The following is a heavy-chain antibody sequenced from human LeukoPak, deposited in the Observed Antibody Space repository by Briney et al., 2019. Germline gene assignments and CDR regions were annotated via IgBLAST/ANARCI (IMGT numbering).Heavy chain of an antibody. CDR1: SGSISSYY. J-gene: IGHJ4*02. Sequence: SETLSLTCTISSGSISSYYWSWIRQPPGKGLEWIGHIYYSGSTNYNSSLKSRVTISIDTSKNQFSLGLSSVTAADTAVYYCARGAAGYSYGWGQGTLVTVSS. CDR2: IYYSGST. V-gene: IGHV4-59*01. D-gene: IGHD5-18*01. CDR3: ARGAAGYSYG.